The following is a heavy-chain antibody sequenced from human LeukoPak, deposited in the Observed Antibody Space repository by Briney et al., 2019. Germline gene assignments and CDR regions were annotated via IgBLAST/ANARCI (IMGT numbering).Heavy chain of an antibody. D-gene: IGHD3/OR15-3a*01. J-gene: IGHJ4*02. CDR1: GDSITSYY. Sequence: SETLSLTCTVSGDSITSYYWSWIRQPPGKGLEWIGYIYYSGSANYNPSLKSRITTSINTSKSQFSLKLTSVTAADTAVYYCARSAGTGYEYYFDYWGQGTLVTVSS. CDR2: IYYSGSA. V-gene: IGHV4-59*08. CDR3: ARSAGTGYEYYFDY.